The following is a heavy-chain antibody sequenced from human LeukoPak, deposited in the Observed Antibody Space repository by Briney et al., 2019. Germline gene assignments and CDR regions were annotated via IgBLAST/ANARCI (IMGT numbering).Heavy chain of an antibody. V-gene: IGHV1-18*01. CDR3: ARAPYDILTGYYTLYYYYYYMDV. J-gene: IGHJ6*03. CDR2: ISAYNGNT. D-gene: IGHD3-9*01. Sequence: GASVKVSFKASGYTFTSYGISWVRQPPGQGLEWMGWISAYNGNTNYAQKLQGRVTMTTDTSTSTAYMELRSLRSDDTAVYYCARAPYDILTGYYTLYYYYYYMDVWGKGTTVTISS. CDR1: GYTFTSYG.